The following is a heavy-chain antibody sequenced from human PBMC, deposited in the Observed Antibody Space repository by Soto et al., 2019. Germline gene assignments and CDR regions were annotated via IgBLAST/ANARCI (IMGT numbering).Heavy chain of an antibody. CDR1: GDSISSYY. V-gene: IGHV4-59*01. CDR3: ATDGGPGGSLY. CDR2: IYNSGST. J-gene: IGHJ4*02. D-gene: IGHD1-26*01. Sequence: QVQLQESGPGLVKPSETLSLTCTVSGDSISSYYWSWIRQPPGKGLEWIAYIYNSGSTNYNPSLKSRVTISLDTPKHQCSLKLSSVTAADTAVYYCATDGGPGGSLYWGQGTLVTVSS.